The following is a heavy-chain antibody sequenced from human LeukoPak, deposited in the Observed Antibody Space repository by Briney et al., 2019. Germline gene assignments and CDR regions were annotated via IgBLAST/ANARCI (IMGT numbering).Heavy chain of an antibody. Sequence: GGSLRLSCAASGFTFSSYSMNWVRQAPGKGLEWVAVISYDGSNKYYADSVKGRFTISRDNSKNTLYLQMNSLRAEDTAVYYCARSSVSAYAFDIWGQGTMVTVSS. D-gene: IGHD6-6*01. J-gene: IGHJ3*02. V-gene: IGHV3-30*03. CDR2: ISYDGSNK. CDR1: GFTFSSYS. CDR3: ARSSVSAYAFDI.